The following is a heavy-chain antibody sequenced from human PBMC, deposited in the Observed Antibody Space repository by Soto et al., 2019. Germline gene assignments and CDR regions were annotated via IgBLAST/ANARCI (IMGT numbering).Heavy chain of an antibody. J-gene: IGHJ6*02. V-gene: IGHV3-30*03. Sequence: QVQLVESGGGVVQPGRSLRLSCAASGLTFSSCAMHWVRQAPGKGLEWVALISYDGSNKYYVDSVKGRVTISRDNSKNTLDLQMNSLREEDTAVYYCAAETKSYFYGMDVWGQGTTVTVSS. CDR2: ISYDGSNK. CDR1: GLTFSSCA. CDR3: AAETKSYFYGMDV.